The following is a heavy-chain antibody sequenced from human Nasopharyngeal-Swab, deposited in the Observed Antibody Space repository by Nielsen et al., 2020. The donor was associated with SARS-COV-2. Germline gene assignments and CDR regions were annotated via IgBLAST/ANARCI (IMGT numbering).Heavy chain of an antibody. V-gene: IGHV3-23*01. CDR3: AKGHDYYGSGSYHRGY. Sequence: GESLKISCAASGFTFSSYAVSWVRQAPGKGLEWVSAISGSGGSTYYADSVKGRFTISRDNSKNTLYLQMNSLRAEDTAVYYCAKGHDYYGSGSYHRGYWGQGTLVTVSS. J-gene: IGHJ4*02. CDR1: GFTFSSYA. D-gene: IGHD3-10*01. CDR2: ISGSGGST.